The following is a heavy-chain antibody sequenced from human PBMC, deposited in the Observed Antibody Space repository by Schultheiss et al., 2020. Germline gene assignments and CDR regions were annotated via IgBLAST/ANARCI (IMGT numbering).Heavy chain of an antibody. J-gene: IGHJ6*02. D-gene: IGHD6-13*01. CDR1: GGSVSSGSYY. Sequence: SETLSLTCTVSGGSVSSGSYYWSWIRQPPGKGLEWIGRIYTSGSTNYNPSLKSRVTMSVDTSKNQFSLKLSSVTAADTAVYYCARVFRIAAAGGMDVWGQGTTVTVSS. V-gene: IGHV4-61*02. CDR2: IYTSGST. CDR3: ARVFRIAAAGGMDV.